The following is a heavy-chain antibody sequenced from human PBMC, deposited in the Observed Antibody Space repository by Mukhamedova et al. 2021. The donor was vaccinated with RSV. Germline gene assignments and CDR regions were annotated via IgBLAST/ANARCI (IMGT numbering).Heavy chain of an antibody. J-gene: IGHJ4*02. V-gene: IGHV4-4*02. CDR2: IYHRGDT. Sequence: GLEWIGEIYHRGDTNYNPSLKSRVTISVDKSKNQFSLKLTSVTAADTAVFYCARWEGVTKGFVYWVQGVLVTVSS. D-gene: IGHD1-26*01. CDR3: ARWEGVTKGFVY.